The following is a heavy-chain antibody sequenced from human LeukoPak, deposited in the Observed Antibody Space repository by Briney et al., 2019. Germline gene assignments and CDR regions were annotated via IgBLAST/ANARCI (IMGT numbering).Heavy chain of an antibody. D-gene: IGHD5-24*01. CDR1: GYSISSAYF. Sequence: PSETLSLTCTVSGYSISSAYFWGWVRQPPGKGLEWIGSINHSGTTYYKSSLKSRVTIYVDTSKNQFSLKLSSVTAADTAVYYCARGRRDGYNLEYFDKWGQGTLVTVSS. CDR3: ARGRRDGYNLEYFDK. J-gene: IGHJ4*02. CDR2: INHSGTT. V-gene: IGHV4-38-2*02.